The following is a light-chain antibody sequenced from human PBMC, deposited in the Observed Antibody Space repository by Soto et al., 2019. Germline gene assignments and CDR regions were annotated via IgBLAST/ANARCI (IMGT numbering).Light chain of an antibody. CDR3: QQYDSFSWT. V-gene: IGKV1-5*03. CDR1: QSILSW. CDR2: KAS. Sequence: DIQMNQSPSSLSASVGDRVTITCRASQSILSWLAWYQQKPGKAPKLLIYKASSLESGVPSRFSGSGSGTEFTLTISSLQPDDSATYYYQQYDSFSWTFGQGTKV. J-gene: IGKJ1*01.